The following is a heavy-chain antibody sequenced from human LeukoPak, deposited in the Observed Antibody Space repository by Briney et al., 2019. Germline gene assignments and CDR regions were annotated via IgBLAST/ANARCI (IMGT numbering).Heavy chain of an antibody. J-gene: IGHJ4*02. CDR2: IKSATDGGTT. CDR3: TEEGRYSSGWYGCLDY. CDR1: GFSFTNAW. Sequence: RGSLRLSCAASGFSFTNAWMSWVRQAPGKGLEWVGRIKSATDGGTTDYTAPVKGRFTISRDDSKATLYLPMNSLKTEDTGVYYCTEEGRYSSGWYGCLDYWGQGTLVTVSS. V-gene: IGHV3-15*01. D-gene: IGHD6-19*01.